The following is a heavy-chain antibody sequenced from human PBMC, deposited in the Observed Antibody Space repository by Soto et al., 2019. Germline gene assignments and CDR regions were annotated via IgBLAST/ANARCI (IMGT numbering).Heavy chain of an antibody. CDR2: IIPIFGTA. J-gene: IGHJ5*02. Sequence: QVQLVQSGAEVKKPGSSVKVSCKASGGTFSSYAISWVRQAPGQGLEWMGGIIPIFGTANYAQKFQGRVTITADESTSTAYMELSSLRAEDTDVYYCARGGTFLELPGSNWFDPWGQGTLVTVSS. CDR1: GGTFSSYA. CDR3: ARGGTFLELPGSNWFDP. D-gene: IGHD1-7*01. V-gene: IGHV1-69*01.